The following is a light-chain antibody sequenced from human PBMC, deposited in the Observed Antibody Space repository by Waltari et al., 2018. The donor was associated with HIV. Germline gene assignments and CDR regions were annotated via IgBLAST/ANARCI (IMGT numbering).Light chain of an antibody. CDR3: GTWDSSLSVWV. V-gene: IGLV1-51*01. CDR2: DNN. Sequence: QSVLTQPPSVSAAPGQKVTISCSGSSSTLGNNFLSWYQQLPGTAPKLLIYDNNKRPSGIPDRFSGSKSGTSATLGITGLQTGDEADYYCGTWDSSLSVWVFGGGTNLTVL. J-gene: IGLJ3*02. CDR1: SSTLGNNF.